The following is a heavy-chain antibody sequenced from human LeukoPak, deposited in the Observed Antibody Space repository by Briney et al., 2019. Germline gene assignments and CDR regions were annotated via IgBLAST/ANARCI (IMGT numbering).Heavy chain of an antibody. J-gene: IGHJ4*02. CDR2: TYYGSKWYN. CDR1: GDIVSNKNTA. D-gene: IGHD3-22*01. Sequence: SQTLSLTCAISGDIVSNKNTAWNWIRQSPSRGLEWLGRTYYGSKWYNDYAVSVKSRITINPDTSKNQFSLQLNSVTPEDTAVYYCARDLYDSIAFDYWGQGTLVTVSS. CDR3: ARDLYDSIAFDY. V-gene: IGHV6-1*01.